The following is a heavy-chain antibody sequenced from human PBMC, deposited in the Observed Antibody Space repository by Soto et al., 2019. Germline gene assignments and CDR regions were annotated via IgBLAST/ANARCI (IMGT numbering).Heavy chain of an antibody. V-gene: IGHV3-23*01. J-gene: IGHJ4*02. CDR3: AKQRVNFDH. Sequence: EVQLLESGGDLVQPGGSLRLSCAASGFTFSSYAMTWVRQAPGKGLEWVSGISGNGVSTYYADSVNGRFTISRDNSKNTLYLQMNSLRVEDTALYYCAKQRVNFDHWGQGTLVTVSS. CDR1: GFTFSSYA. CDR2: ISGNGVST.